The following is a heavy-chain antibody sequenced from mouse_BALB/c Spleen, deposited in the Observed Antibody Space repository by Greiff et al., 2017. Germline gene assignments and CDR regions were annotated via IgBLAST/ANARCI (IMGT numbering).Heavy chain of an antibody. J-gene: IGHJ4*01. CDR3: ARSITTATMDY. CDR1: GYAFSSYW. V-gene: IGHV1-80*01. CDR2: IYPGDGDT. D-gene: IGHD1-2*01. Sequence: VHLVESGAELVRPGSSVKISCKASGYAFSSYWMNWVKQRPGQGLEWIGQIYPGDGDTNYNGKFKGKATLTADKSSSTAYMQLSSLTSEDSAVYFCARSITTATMDYWGQGTSVTVSS.